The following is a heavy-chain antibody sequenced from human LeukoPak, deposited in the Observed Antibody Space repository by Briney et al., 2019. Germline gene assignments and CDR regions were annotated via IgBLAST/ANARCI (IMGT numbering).Heavy chain of an antibody. V-gene: IGHV3-7*01. CDR1: GFRFNTYW. CDR3: ARPHIAAAGLGAFDI. CDR2: IKQDGNEK. Sequence: PGGSPRLSCAASGFRFNTYWMSWVRQAPGKGLEWVANIKQDGNEKYYADSVKGRFTISRDNGKNSLYLQMNSLRAEDTAVYYCARPHIAAAGLGAFDIWGQGTMVTVSS. J-gene: IGHJ3*02. D-gene: IGHD6-13*01.